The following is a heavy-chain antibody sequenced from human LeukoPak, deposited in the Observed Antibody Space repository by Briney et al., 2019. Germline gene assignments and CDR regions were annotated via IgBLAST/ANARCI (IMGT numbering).Heavy chain of an antibody. J-gene: IGHJ4*02. Sequence: SETLPVTCTVSGGSISSSSYYWGWIRQPPGKGLEWIGSIYYSGSTYYNPSLKSRVTISVDTSKNQFSLKLSSVTAADTAVYYCASPLKDFDWLPGSYWGLGTLLSVPS. CDR2: IYYSGST. D-gene: IGHD3-9*01. CDR3: ASPLKDFDWLPGSY. V-gene: IGHV4-39*01. CDR1: GGSISSSSYY.